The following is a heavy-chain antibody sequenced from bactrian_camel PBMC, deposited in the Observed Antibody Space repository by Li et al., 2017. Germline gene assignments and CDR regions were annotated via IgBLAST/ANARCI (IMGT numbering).Heavy chain of an antibody. D-gene: IGHD2*01. J-gene: IGHJ4*01. CDR1: GYTYTEYC. V-gene: IGHV3S13*01. CDR3: AADTRGGRYCYTEYEYNH. Sequence: VQLVESGGGSVQSGGSLTLSCVASGYTYTEYCMAWFREVPGKEREAVATVYIAFRPDDQRTYYADSVKGRFTISKDHAKNILYLQMNSLKPEDTAMYYCAADTRGGRYCYTEYEYNHRGQGTQVTVS. CDR2: VYIAFRPDDQRT.